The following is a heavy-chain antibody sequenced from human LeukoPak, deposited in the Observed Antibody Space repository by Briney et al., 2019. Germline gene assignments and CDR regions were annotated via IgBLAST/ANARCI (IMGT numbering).Heavy chain of an antibody. CDR1: GGSNSSSNW. CDR3: ARAGRYCSCGSCYSFDY. J-gene: IGHJ4*02. D-gene: IGHD2-15*01. CDR2: IYHSGST. V-gene: IGHV4-4*02. Sequence: SETLSLTCAVCGGSNSSSNWWSWVRPPPGKGLEGIGEIYHSGSTKYNPSLKRRVNISVDKSKNHFSPKLRSVTAADTAVYYCARAGRYCSCGSCYSFDYWGQGTLVTVSS.